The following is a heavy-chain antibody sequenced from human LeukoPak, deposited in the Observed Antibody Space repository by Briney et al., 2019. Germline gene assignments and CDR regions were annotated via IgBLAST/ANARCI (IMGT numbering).Heavy chain of an antibody. J-gene: IGHJ4*02. Sequence: GGSLRLSCAASRFTFGIFAMNWVRQAPGKGLEWLSYISSSSSTIYYADSVKGRFTISRDNAKNSLYLQLNSLRPEDTGLYYCARDRGGWPDYWGQGTLVTVSS. D-gene: IGHD6-19*01. CDR3: ARDRGGWPDY. V-gene: IGHV3-48*01. CDR2: ISSSSSTI. CDR1: RFTFGIFA.